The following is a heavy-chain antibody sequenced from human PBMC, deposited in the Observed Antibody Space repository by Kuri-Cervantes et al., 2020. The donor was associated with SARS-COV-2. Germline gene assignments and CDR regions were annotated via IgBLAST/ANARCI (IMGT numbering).Heavy chain of an antibody. V-gene: IGHV3-7*01. CDR1: GFTFSSYW. CDR3: VRDGDHWNFDY. CDR2: IKQDGSEK. Sequence: GESLKISCAASGFTFSSYWMSWVRQAPGKGLEWVANIKQDGSEKYYVDSVKGRFTISRDNAKNSLYLQMDSLRAGDTAVYYCVRDGDHWNFDYWGQGTLVTCSS. J-gene: IGHJ4*02. D-gene: IGHD1-1*01.